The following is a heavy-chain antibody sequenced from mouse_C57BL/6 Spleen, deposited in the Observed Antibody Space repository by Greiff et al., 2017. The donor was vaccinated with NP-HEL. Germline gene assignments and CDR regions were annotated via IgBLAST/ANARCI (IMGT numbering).Heavy chain of an antibody. D-gene: IGHD1-1*01. Sequence: QVQLKQPGAELVKPGASVKVSCKASGYTFTSYWMHWVKQRPGQGLEWIGRIHPSDSDTNYNQKFKGKATLTVDKSSSTAYMQLSSLTSEDSAVYYCAICGTVVATEWYFDVWGTGTTVTVSS. CDR3: AICGTVVATEWYFDV. CDR2: IHPSDSDT. CDR1: GYTFTSYW. V-gene: IGHV1-74*01. J-gene: IGHJ1*03.